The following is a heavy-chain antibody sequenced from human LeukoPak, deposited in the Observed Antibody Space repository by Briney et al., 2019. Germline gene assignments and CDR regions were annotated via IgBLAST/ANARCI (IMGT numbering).Heavy chain of an antibody. D-gene: IGHD5-18*01. CDR1: GGSISSGSYY. CDR3: ASQKYSYGQIFSFDY. J-gene: IGHJ4*02. CDR2: IYTSGST. V-gene: IGHV4-61*02. Sequence: PSETLSLTCTVSGGSISSGSYYWSWIRQPAGKGLEWIGRIYTSGSTNYNPSLKSRVTISVDTSKNQFSLKLSSVTAADTAVYYCASQKYSYGQIFSFDYWGQGTLVTVSS.